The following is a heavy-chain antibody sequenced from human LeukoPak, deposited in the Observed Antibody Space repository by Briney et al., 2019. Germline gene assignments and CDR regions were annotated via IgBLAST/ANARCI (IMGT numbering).Heavy chain of an antibody. CDR1: GFTFSNYA. V-gene: IGHV3-23*01. J-gene: IGHJ4*02. Sequence: GGSLRLSCAASGFTFSNYAMSWVRQAPGKGLEWVSAINTGGGTYYADSVKGRFTIPRDNAKNSLYLQMNSLNPDDTAVYYCARDYGYGFDYWGQGTLVTVSS. D-gene: IGHD5-18*01. CDR2: INTGGGT. CDR3: ARDYGYGFDY.